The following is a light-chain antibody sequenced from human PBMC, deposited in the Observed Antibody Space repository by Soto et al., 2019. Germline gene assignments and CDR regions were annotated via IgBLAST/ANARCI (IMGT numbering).Light chain of an antibody. V-gene: IGKV3-20*01. CDR3: QQYGSPWT. CDR1: QTIGSSY. Sequence: EIVLTQSPGTLSLSPGERATLSCRASQTIGSSYLAWYYQRPGQAPRLLIYGASNRATGIPDRFSGSGSGTDFTLTIGRLEPEDFGVYYCQQYGSPWTFGQGTKVEIK. CDR2: GAS. J-gene: IGKJ1*01.